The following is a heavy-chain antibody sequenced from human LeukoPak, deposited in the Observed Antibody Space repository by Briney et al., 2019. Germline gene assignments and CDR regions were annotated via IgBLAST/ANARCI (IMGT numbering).Heavy chain of an antibody. V-gene: IGHV4-59*01. D-gene: IGHD5-18*01. Sequence: PSETLSLTCTFSGASISSYYWNWIRQPPGKGLEWIGYIYYSGSTNYNPSLKSRVTISVDTSKNQFSLKLSSVTAADTAAYYCARGSGYSYGKFDYWGQGTLVTVSS. CDR3: ARGSGYSYGKFDY. CDR2: IYYSGST. CDR1: GASISSYY. J-gene: IGHJ4*02.